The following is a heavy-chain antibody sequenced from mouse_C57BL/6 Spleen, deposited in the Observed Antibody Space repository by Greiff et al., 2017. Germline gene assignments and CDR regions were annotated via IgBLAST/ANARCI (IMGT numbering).Heavy chain of an antibody. D-gene: IGHD1-1*01. CDR3: TRITTGVATDWYVGV. Sequence: VQLQQSGAELVRPGASVKLSCTASGFNIKDYYMHWVKQRPEQGLEWIGRIDPEDGDTEYTPKFQGKATLTADTSSNTAYLQLSSLTSEDTAVYYCTRITTGVATDWYVGVWGTGTTVTVDS. J-gene: IGHJ1*03. CDR2: IDPEDGDT. CDR1: GFNIKDYY. V-gene: IGHV14-1*01.